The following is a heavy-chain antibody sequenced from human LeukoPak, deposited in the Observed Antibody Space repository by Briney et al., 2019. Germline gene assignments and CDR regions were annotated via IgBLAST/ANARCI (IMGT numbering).Heavy chain of an antibody. CDR2: IKQDGSEK. V-gene: IGHV3-7*01. D-gene: IGHD5-18*01. J-gene: IGHJ4*02. CDR3: ARDLFSYGRGFDY. CDR1: GFTFSTFW. Sequence: GGSLRLTCTAPGFTFSTFWMSWVRQAPGKGLEWVANIKQDGSEKYYVDSVKGRFTISRDNAKKSLYLQMNSLRVEDTAVYYCARDLFSYGRGFDYWGQGTLVSVSS.